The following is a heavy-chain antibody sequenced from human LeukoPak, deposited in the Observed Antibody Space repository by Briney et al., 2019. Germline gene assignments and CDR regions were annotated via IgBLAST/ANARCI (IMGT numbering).Heavy chain of an antibody. CDR3: ACTGPGVPAAYPS. J-gene: IGHJ3*01. Sequence: GESLRISCKGSGYSFTSYWISWVRQMPGKGLEWMGRIDPSDSYTNYSPSSQGHVTISADKSISTAYLQWSSLKASDTAMYYCACTGPGVPAAYPSWGQGTMVTVSS. CDR2: IDPSDSYT. CDR1: GYSFTSYW. V-gene: IGHV5-10-1*01. D-gene: IGHD2-2*01.